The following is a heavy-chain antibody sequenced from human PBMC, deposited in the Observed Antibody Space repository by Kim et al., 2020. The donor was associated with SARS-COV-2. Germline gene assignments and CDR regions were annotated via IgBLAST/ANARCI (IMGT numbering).Heavy chain of an antibody. CDR3: ARGGSASSGYYYYGMDV. CDR2: IWYDGSNK. CDR1: GFTFSSYG. Sequence: GGSLRLSCAASGFTFSSYGMHWVRQAPGKGLEWVAVIWYDGSNKYYADSVKGRFTISRDNSKNTLYLQMNSLRAEDTAVYYCARGGSASSGYYYYGMDVWGQGTTVTVSS. D-gene: IGHD1-26*01. J-gene: IGHJ6*02. V-gene: IGHV3-33*01.